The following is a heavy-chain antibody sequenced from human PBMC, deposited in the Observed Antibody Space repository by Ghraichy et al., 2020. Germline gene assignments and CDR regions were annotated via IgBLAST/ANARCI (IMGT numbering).Heavy chain of an antibody. CDR3: ARAQSTTLGAIDY. D-gene: IGHD2/OR15-2a*01. V-gene: IGHV3-66*01. CDR2: IYSGGST. Sequence: GGSLRLSCAASGFTVSSNYMSWVRQAPGKGLEWVSVIYSGGSTYYADSVKGRFTISRDNSKNTLYLQMNSLRAEDTAVYYCARAQSTTLGAIDYWGQGTLVTVSS. CDR1: GFTVSSNY. J-gene: IGHJ4*02.